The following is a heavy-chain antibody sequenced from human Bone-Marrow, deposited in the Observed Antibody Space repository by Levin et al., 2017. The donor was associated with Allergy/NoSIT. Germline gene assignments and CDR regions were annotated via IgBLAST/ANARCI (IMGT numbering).Heavy chain of an antibody. Sequence: GSLRLSCAASGFTFSTSWMHWVRHSPGKGLVWVSRIKTDGSYTTYADSVKGRFTISRDNAKNTLYLQMDSLRTEDTAVYYCATGDSGYFGYWGQGTLVTVSS. V-gene: IGHV3-74*01. CDR3: ATGDSGYFGY. J-gene: IGHJ4*02. CDR2: IKTDGSYT. CDR1: GFTFSTSW. D-gene: IGHD3-16*01.